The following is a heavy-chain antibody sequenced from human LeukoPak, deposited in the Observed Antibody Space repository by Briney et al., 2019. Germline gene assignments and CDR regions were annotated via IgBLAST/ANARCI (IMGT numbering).Heavy chain of an antibody. J-gene: IGHJ6*03. CDR3: ATLGGSGYYVNDYYYYMDV. D-gene: IGHD3-22*01. CDR1: GGSISSYY. Sequence: SETLSLTCTVSGGSISSYYWSWIRQPAGKGLEWIGRIYTSGSTNYNPSLKSRVTMSVDTSKNQFSLKLSSVTAADTAVYYCATLGGSGYYVNDYYYYMDVWGKGTTVTVSS. CDR2: IYTSGST. V-gene: IGHV4-4*07.